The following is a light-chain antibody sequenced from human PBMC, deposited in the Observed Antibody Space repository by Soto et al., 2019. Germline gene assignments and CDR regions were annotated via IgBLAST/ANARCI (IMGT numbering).Light chain of an antibody. CDR1: SGDVGGYKF. CDR2: EVS. CDR3: GSDTGNIYV. V-gene: IGLV2-14*01. Sequence: QSVLTQPASVSGSPGQSITIYCTGTSGDVGGYKFVSWYQQHPGKAPKLMIYEVSNRPSGVSSRVSGSKSGNTASLTISGLQAEDEADYFCGSDTGNIYVFGNGTKLTVL. J-gene: IGLJ1*01.